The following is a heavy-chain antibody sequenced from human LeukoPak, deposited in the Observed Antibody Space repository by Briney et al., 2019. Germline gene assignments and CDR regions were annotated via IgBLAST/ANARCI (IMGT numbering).Heavy chain of an antibody. CDR1: GFTFSSYA. V-gene: IGHV3-30-3*01. J-gene: IGHJ3*02. D-gene: IGHD3-16*01. CDR3: ARVGGGAFDI. CDR2: ISYDGSNK. Sequence: GGSLRLSCAASGFTFSSYAMHWVRQAPGKGLEWVAVISYDGSNKYYADSVKGRFTISRDNSKNTLYLQMNSLRSEDTAVYYCARVGGGAFDIWGQGTMVTVSS.